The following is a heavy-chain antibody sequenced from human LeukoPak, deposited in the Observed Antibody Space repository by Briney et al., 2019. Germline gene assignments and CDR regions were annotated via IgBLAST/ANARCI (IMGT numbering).Heavy chain of an antibody. V-gene: IGHV3-7*01. J-gene: IGHJ6*03. CDR2: IKQDGSEK. CDR1: GFTFSSYA. CDR3: AAQAYYYYYMDV. Sequence: GGSLRLSCAASGFTFSSYAMSWVRQAPGKGLEWVANIKQDGSEKYYVDSVKGRFTISRDNAKNSLYLQMNSLRAEDAAVYYCAAQAYYYYYMDVWGKGTTVTVSS.